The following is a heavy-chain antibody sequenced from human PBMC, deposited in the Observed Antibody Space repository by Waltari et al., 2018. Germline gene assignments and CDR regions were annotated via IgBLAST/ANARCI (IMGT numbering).Heavy chain of an antibody. V-gene: IGHV3-23*01. Sequence: EVQLLESGGGLVQPGGSLRLSCAASGFTFSSYAMSWVRQAPGKGLEWVSGSSGSGGSTYYADSVKGRFTISRDNSKNTLYLQMDSLRAGDTAVYYCARADYSDGGDYSWGQGTLVTVSS. CDR3: ARADYSDGGDYS. CDR2: SSGSGGST. J-gene: IGHJ4*02. CDR1: GFTFSSYA. D-gene: IGHD2-21*01.